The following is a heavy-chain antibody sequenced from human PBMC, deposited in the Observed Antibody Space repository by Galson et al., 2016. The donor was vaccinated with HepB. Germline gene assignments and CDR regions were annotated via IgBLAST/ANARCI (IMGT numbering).Heavy chain of an antibody. D-gene: IGHD6-13*01. CDR1: GVDFGHYA. CDR3: ATSRVAVSGTEGDHFDY. CDR2: VSPVYGTA. Sequence: SVKVSCKASGVDFGHYAFNWVRQAPGQGLEWMGSVSPVYGTADNAQKFHGRITITADESTSTAYMELSRLRSEDTAIYYCATSRVAVSGTEGDHFDYWGQGTLVIASS. J-gene: IGHJ4*02. V-gene: IGHV1-69*13.